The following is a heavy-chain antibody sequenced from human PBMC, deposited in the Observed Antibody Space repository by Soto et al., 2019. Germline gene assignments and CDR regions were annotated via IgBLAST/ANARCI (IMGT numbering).Heavy chain of an antibody. Sequence: QVQLQQWGAGLLKPSETLSLTCAVYGGSFSGYYWSWIRQPPGKGLEWTGEINHSVSTNYNPSLKSRVTISVDTSKNQFSLKLSSVTAADTAVYYCARGQTRYDYIWGSYRYTLYMDVWGKGTTVTVSS. CDR1: GGSFSGYY. V-gene: IGHV4-34*01. CDR2: INHSVST. J-gene: IGHJ6*03. CDR3: ARGQTRYDYIWGSYRYTLYMDV. D-gene: IGHD3-16*02.